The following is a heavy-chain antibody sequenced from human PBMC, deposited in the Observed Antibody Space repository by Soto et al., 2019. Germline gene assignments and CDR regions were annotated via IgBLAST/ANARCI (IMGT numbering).Heavy chain of an antibody. D-gene: IGHD3-3*01. V-gene: IGHV4-30-4*01. Sequence: QVQLQESGPGLVKPSQTLSLTCTVSGGSISSGDYYCSWIRQPPGKGLEWIGYIYYSGSTYYNPSLKSRATISVDTSKNQFSLKLSSVTAADPAVYYGARDGRGLRFLEWLSSLSDYYYYGMDVWGQGTTVTVSS. CDR3: ARDGRGLRFLEWLSSLSDYYYYGMDV. CDR1: GGSISSGDYY. CDR2: IYYSGST. J-gene: IGHJ6*02.